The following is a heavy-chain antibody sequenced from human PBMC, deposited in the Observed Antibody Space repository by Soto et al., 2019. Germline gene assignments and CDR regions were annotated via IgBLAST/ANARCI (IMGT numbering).Heavy chain of an antibody. CDR3: ARVGPTWTFDY. J-gene: IGHJ4*02. CDR1: GKSINAYY. Sequence: SETLSLTCTVSGKSINAYYWSWIRQPPGKGLEWIGFFFDTGSTNYNPSLKSRVTISGDTSKNQFSLKLSSVTAADAAVYFCARVGPTWTFDYWGQGTLVTAPQ. CDR2: FFDTGST. D-gene: IGHD1-26*01. V-gene: IGHV4-59*12.